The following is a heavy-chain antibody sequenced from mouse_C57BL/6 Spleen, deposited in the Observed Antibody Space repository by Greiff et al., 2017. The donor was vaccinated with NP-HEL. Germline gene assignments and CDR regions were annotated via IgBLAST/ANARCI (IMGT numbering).Heavy chain of an antibody. V-gene: IGHV5-17*01. CDR1: GFTFSDYG. J-gene: IGHJ1*03. Sequence: EVMLVESGGGLVKPGGSLKLSCAASGFTFSDYGMHWVRQAPEKGLEWVAYISSGSSTIYYADTVKGRFTISRDNAKNTLFLQMTSLRSEDTAMYYCARPTSNYSWYFEVWGTGTTVTVSS. CDR2: ISSGSSTI. CDR3: ARPTSNYSWYFEV. D-gene: IGHD2-5*01.